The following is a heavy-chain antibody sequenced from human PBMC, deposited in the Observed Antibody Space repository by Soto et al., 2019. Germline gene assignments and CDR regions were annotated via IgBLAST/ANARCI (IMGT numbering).Heavy chain of an antibody. CDR3: ARDRGQLWPLDY. D-gene: IGHD5-18*01. CDR2: IYTSGTT. V-gene: IGHV4-4*07. CDR1: GGSISSHY. Sequence: LSLTCAVSGGSISSHYWTWIRQPAGKGLEWIGRIYTSGTTNYNPSLTSRVTMSVDTSKNQFSLNLTSVTAADTAVYYCARDRGQLWPLDYWGQGTLVTVSS. J-gene: IGHJ4*02.